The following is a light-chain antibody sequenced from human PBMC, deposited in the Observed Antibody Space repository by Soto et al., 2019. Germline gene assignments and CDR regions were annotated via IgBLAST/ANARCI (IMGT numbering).Light chain of an antibody. J-gene: IGKJ4*01. CDR1: QSVSSN. CDR2: GAS. V-gene: IGKV3-15*01. Sequence: EIVMTQSPATLSVSPGERATLSCRASQSVSSNLAWYQQKPGQAPRLLIYGASTRATGIPARFSGSGSGTEFTLTISSLQSVDFAVYYCQQFNNWPLTFGGGTKAEIK. CDR3: QQFNNWPLT.